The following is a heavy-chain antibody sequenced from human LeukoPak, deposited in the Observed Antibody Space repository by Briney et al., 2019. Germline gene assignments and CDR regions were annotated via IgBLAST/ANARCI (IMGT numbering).Heavy chain of an antibody. CDR3: ARGLYSSSWYVRGYYYYYMDV. CDR2: INPNSGGT. D-gene: IGHD6-13*01. Sequence: GASVKVSCKASGYTFTGYYMHWVRQAPGQGLEWMGWINPNSGGTNYAQKFQGRVTMTRDTSISTAYMELSSLRSEDTAVYYCARGLYSSSWYVRGYYYYYMDVWGKGTTVTVSS. V-gene: IGHV1-2*02. CDR1: GYTFTGYY. J-gene: IGHJ6*03.